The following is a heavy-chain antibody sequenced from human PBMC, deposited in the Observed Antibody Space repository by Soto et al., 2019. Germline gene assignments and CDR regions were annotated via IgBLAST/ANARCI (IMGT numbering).Heavy chain of an antibody. J-gene: IGHJ4*02. CDR1: GGTFSSYA. D-gene: IGHD6-13*01. CDR2: IIPIFGTA. Sequence: ASVKVSCKASGGTFSSYAISWVRQAPGQGLEWMGGIIPIFGTANYAQKFQGRVTITADESTSTAYMELSSLRSEDTAVYYCARDLIAAAGMGFDYWGQGTLVPVSS. CDR3: ARDLIAAAGMGFDY. V-gene: IGHV1-69*13.